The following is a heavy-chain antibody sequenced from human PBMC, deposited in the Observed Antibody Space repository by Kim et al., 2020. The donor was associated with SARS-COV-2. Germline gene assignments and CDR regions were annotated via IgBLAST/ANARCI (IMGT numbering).Heavy chain of an antibody. J-gene: IGHJ4*02. CDR1: GGSFSGYY. D-gene: IGHD6-19*01. V-gene: IGHV4-34*01. Sequence: SETLSLTCAVYGGSFSGYYWSWIRQPPGKGLEWIGEINHSGSTNYNPSLKSRVTISVDTSKNQFSLKLSSVTAADTAVYYCARIVNGYSSGWPSSHPEPDFDYWGQGTLVTVSS. CDR2: INHSGST. CDR3: ARIVNGYSSGWPSSHPEPDFDY.